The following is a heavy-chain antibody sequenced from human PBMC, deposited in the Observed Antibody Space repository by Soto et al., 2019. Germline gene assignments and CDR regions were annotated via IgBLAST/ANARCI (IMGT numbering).Heavy chain of an antibody. CDR1: GFIFSDYT. Sequence: EVQLVESGGDLVQPGGSPRLSCAASGFIFSDYTMTWVRQAPWRGLEFVSHISSSGGAIFYAESVKGRFTVSRDNAKNSLYLQMNSLRDEDTAVYFCARDHGGSTWFVGVYYFFGMDVWGQGTAVTVSS. CDR2: ISSSGGAI. CDR3: ARDHGGSTWFVGVYYFFGMDV. J-gene: IGHJ6*02. V-gene: IGHV3-48*02. D-gene: IGHD6-13*01.